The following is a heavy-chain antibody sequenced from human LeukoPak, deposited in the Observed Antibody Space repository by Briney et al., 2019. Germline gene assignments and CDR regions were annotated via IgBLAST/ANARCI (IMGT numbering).Heavy chain of an antibody. CDR2: FDPEDGET. D-gene: IGHD5-12*01. CDR1: GYTLTELS. Sequence: ASVKVSCKVSGYTLTELSMHWVRQGPGKGLEWMGGFDPEDGETIYAQKFQGRVTMTEDTSTDTAYMELSSLRSEDTAVYYCATRVQVATIELGAFDIWGQGTMVTVS. CDR3: ATRVQVATIELGAFDI. V-gene: IGHV1-24*01. J-gene: IGHJ3*02.